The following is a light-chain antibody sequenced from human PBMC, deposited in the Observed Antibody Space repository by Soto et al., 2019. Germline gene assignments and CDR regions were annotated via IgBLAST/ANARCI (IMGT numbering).Light chain of an antibody. Sequence: EIVLTQSPPTLSLSPGERATLSCRASQFIPIHLAWYQQKPGQPPRLLIYDAFNRAAGIPARFSGSGSGTDFTLTISSLEPEDFAVYYCQQYGGSPYTFGLGTKVDIK. CDR1: QFIPIH. CDR3: QQYGGSPYT. V-gene: IGKV3-11*01. CDR2: DAF. J-gene: IGKJ2*01.